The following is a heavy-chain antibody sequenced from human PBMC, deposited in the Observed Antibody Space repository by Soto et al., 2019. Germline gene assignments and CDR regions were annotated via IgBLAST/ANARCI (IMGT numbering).Heavy chain of an antibody. Sequence: ASVKVSCKASGYTFTDYYMHWVRQAPGQGLEWMGWISAYNGNTNYAQKLQGRVTMTTDTSTSTAYMELRSLRSDDTAVYYCARSQGVYYYDSSGSPSDYWGQGTLVTVSS. CDR1: GYTFTDYY. CDR2: ISAYNGNT. CDR3: ARSQGVYYYDSSGSPSDY. V-gene: IGHV1-18*04. D-gene: IGHD3-22*01. J-gene: IGHJ4*02.